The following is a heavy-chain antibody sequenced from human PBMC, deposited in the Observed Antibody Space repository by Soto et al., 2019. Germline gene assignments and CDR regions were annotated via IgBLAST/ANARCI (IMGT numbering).Heavy chain of an antibody. CDR1: GGSFSGYY. Sequence: PSETLSLTCAVYGGSFSGYYWSWIHQPPGKGLEWIGEINHSGSTNYNPSLKSRVTISVDTSKNQFSLKLSSVTAAETAVYYCARGRQSRWATGWWFDPWGQGTLVTVSS. CDR2: INHSGST. J-gene: IGHJ5*02. V-gene: IGHV4-34*01. D-gene: IGHD1-26*01. CDR3: ARGRQSRWATGWWFDP.